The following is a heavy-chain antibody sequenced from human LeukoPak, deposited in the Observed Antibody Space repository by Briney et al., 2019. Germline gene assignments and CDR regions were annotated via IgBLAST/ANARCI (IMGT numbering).Heavy chain of an antibody. CDR3: ARGVVYSYGYLDY. J-gene: IGHJ4*02. CDR1: GGSISSYY. CDR2: IYYSGST. V-gene: IGHV4-59*01. D-gene: IGHD5-18*01. Sequence: SETLSLTCTVSGGSISSYYWSWIRQPPGKGLEWIGYIYYSGSTNYNPSLKSRVTISVDTSKNQFSLKLSSVTAADTAVYYCARGVVYSYGYLDYWGQGTLVTVSP.